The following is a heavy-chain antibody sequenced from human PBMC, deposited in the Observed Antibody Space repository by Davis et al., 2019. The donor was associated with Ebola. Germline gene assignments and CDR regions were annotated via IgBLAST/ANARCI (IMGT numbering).Heavy chain of an antibody. V-gene: IGHV5-51*01. CDR2: IYPGDSDT. Sequence: GESLKISCKGSGYTFTSYWVAWVRQMPGKGLEWMGVIYPGDSDTRYSPTFRGQVTISADKSISTAYLQWSSLKASDTAVYYCTRPVARGYTYGHIEYWGQGALVTVSS. CDR1: GYTFTSYW. J-gene: IGHJ4*02. D-gene: IGHD5-18*01. CDR3: TRPVARGYTYGHIEY.